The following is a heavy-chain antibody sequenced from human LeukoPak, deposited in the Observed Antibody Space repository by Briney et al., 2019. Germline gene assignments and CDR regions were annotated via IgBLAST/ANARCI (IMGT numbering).Heavy chain of an antibody. Sequence: SQTLSLTCAISGDSVSSNSAAWNWIRQSPSRGLEWLGRTYYRSKWYNDYAVSVKSRITINPDTSKNQLSLQLNSVTPEDTAVYYCAREGGNQPLYVRDRNWFDPWGQGTLVTVSS. D-gene: IGHD2-2*02. J-gene: IGHJ5*02. CDR2: TYYRSKWYN. V-gene: IGHV6-1*01. CDR3: AREGGNQPLYVRDRNWFDP. CDR1: GDSVSSNSAA.